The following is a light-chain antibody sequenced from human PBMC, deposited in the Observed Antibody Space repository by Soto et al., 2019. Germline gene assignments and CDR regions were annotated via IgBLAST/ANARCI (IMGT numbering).Light chain of an antibody. CDR1: QSISSR. CDR2: KAS. J-gene: IGKJ5*01. V-gene: IGKV1-5*03. CDR3: QQYSTYPIT. Sequence: DIPLTKSPSTLCAVVGYRVTITWRASQSISSRLAWHQQKPGKAPKLLIYKASTLKSGVPSRFSGSGSGTEFTLTISSLQSDDFATYYCQQYSTYPITFGQGTRLEIK.